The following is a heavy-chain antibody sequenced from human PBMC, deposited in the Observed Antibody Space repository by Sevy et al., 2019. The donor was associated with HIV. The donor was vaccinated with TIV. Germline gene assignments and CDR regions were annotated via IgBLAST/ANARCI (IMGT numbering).Heavy chain of an antibody. CDR2: ISWNSGSI. CDR3: AKSAPFGVQNTDYYYYGMDV. V-gene: IGHV3-9*01. CDR1: GFTFDDYA. D-gene: IGHD3-3*01. J-gene: IGHJ6*02. Sequence: GGSLRLSCAASGFTFDDYAMHWVRQAPGKGLEWVSGISWNSGSIGYADSVKGRFTISRDNAKNSLYLQMNSLRAEDTALYYSAKSAPFGVQNTDYYYYGMDVWGQGTTVTVSS.